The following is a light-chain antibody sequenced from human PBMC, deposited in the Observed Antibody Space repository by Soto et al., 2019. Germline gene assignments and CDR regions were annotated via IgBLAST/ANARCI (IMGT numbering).Light chain of an antibody. V-gene: IGKV1-5*01. CDR3: QQSDSYSYT. CDR2: GAS. CDR1: QSISNW. J-gene: IGKJ2*01. Sequence: DIQMTQSPSTLSASVGDRVTITCRASQSISNWLAWYQQKPGKAPKLLISGASSLESGVPSRFSGSGSGTEFSLTSSSMQPDDFATYYCQQSDSYSYTFGQGTKLEIK.